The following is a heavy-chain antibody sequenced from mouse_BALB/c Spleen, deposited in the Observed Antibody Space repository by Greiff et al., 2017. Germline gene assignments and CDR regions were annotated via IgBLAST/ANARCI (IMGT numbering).Heavy chain of an antibody. Sequence: EVQGVESGGGLVQPGGSRKLSCAASGFTFSSFGMHWVRQAPEKGLEWVAYISSGSSTIYYADTVKGRFTISRDNPKNTLFLQMTSLRSEDTAMYYCARDGTGYWGQGTTLTVSS. J-gene: IGHJ2*01. CDR3: ARDGTGY. CDR1: GFTFSSFG. CDR2: ISSGSSTI. D-gene: IGHD3-3*01. V-gene: IGHV5-17*02.